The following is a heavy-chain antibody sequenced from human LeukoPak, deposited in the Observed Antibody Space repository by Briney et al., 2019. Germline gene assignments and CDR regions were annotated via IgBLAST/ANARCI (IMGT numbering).Heavy chain of an antibody. V-gene: IGHV5-51*01. Sequence: GESLKISCKGSGYSFTSYWIGWVRQMPGKSLEWMGIIYPSDSGTRYSPSFQGQVTISADKSINTAYLQWSSLKASDTAMYFCARRGDSGSYWSFDFWGQGTLVTVSS. CDR1: GYSFTSYW. CDR2: IYPSDSGT. J-gene: IGHJ4*02. D-gene: IGHD1-26*01. CDR3: ARRGDSGSYWSFDF.